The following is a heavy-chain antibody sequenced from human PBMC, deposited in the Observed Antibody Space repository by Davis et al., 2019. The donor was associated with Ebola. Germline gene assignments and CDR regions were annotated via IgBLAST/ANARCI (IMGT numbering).Heavy chain of an antibody. CDR2: ISGSGGST. V-gene: IGHV3-23*01. J-gene: IGHJ5*02. Sequence: PGGSLRLSCAASGFTFTSYAMTWVRQAPGKGLEWVSLISGSGGSTYYADSVKGRFTISRDNSKNTLYLQMNSLTAEDTAVYYCASQFRGNWFGPWGQGTLVTVSS. D-gene: IGHD3-16*01. CDR3: ASQFRGNWFGP. CDR1: GFTFTSYA.